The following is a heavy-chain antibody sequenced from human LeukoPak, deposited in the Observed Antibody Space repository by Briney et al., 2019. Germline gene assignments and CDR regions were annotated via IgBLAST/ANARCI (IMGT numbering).Heavy chain of an antibody. J-gene: IGHJ4*02. CDR3: ARDSVTLWFGELLYFDY. CDR1: GYTFTSYG. V-gene: IGHV1-18*01. Sequence: ASVKVSCKASGYTFTSYGISWVRQAPGQGLEWMGRISAYNGNTNYAQKLQGRVTMTTDTSTSTAYMELRSLRSDDTAVYYCARDSVTLWFGELLYFDYWGQGTLVTVSS. D-gene: IGHD3-10*01. CDR2: ISAYNGNT.